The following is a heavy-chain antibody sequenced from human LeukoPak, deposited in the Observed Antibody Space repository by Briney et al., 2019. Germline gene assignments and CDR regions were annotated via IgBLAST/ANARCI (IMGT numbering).Heavy chain of an antibody. D-gene: IGHD3-10*01. CDR2: IYYSGST. Sequence: PSESLSLTCTVPGGSISSYYWSWIRQPPGKGLEWIGYIYYSGSTNYNPSLKSRVTISVDTSKNQFSLKLSSVTAADTAVYYCARQSYGSGVPWFDPWGQGTLVTVSS. V-gene: IGHV4-59*08. J-gene: IGHJ5*02. CDR1: GGSISSYY. CDR3: ARQSYGSGVPWFDP.